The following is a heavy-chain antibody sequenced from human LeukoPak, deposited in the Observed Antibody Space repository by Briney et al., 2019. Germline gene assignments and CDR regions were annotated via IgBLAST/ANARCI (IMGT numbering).Heavy chain of an antibody. V-gene: IGHV1-2*02. CDR2: INPNSGGA. J-gene: IGHJ4*02. CDR1: GYSFTSYY. CDR3: ARDRGSGSYFGHFDY. D-gene: IGHD1-26*01. Sequence: ASVKVSCKASGYSFTSYYMQWLRQAPGQGLEWMGWINPNSGGAKYAQKFQGRVTMTRDTSITTAYMELSRLISDDAAVYYCARDRGSGSYFGHFDYWGQGTLVTVSS.